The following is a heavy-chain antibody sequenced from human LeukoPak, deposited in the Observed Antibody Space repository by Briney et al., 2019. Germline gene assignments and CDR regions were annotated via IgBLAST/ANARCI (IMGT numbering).Heavy chain of an antibody. D-gene: IGHD4-17*01. Sequence: PGGSLRLSCAASGFTVSSNYMSWVRQAPGKGLEWVSVIYSGGSTYYADSVKGRFTLSRHSSKNTLYLQMNSLRAEDTAVYYRARFYGDYAGTWFDPWGQGTLVTVSS. CDR1: GFTVSSNY. V-gene: IGHV3-53*01. CDR3: ARFYGDYAGTWFDP. CDR2: IYSGGST. J-gene: IGHJ5*02.